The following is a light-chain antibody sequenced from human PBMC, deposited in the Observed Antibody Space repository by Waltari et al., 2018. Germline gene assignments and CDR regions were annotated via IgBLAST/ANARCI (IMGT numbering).Light chain of an antibody. CDR3: SSYAGNNVLM. V-gene: IGLV2-8*01. Sequence: QSALTQPPSASGSPGQSVTISCTGTSSDVGAYDPVSWYQQYPGKAPNLLIFEVVKRPSGVPNRFSGSKSGNTAFLTVSGLQLEDEAFYSCSSYAGNNVLMFGGGTELTVL. CDR1: SSDVGAYDP. J-gene: IGLJ3*02. CDR2: EVV.